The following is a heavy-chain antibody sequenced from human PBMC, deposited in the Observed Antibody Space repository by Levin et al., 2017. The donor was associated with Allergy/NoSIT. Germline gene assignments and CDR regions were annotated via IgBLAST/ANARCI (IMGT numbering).Heavy chain of an antibody. CDR3: ARLSYYDSSGYYLPGYWYYYYGMDV. V-gene: IGHV4-59*01. CDR2: IYYSGST. D-gene: IGHD3-22*01. CDR1: GGSISSYY. Sequence: SQTLSLTCTVSGGSISSYYWSWIRQPPGKGLEWIGYIYYSGSTNYNPSLKSRVTISVDTSKNQFSLKLSSVTAADTAVYYCARLSYYDSSGYYLPGYWYYYYGMDVWGQGTTVTVSS. J-gene: IGHJ6*02.